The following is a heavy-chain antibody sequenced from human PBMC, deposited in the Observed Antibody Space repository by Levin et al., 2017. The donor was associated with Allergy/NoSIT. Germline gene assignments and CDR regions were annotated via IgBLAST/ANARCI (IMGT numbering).Heavy chain of an antibody. CDR1: GFTFSSYG. J-gene: IGHJ4*02. V-gene: IGHV3-30*18. D-gene: IGHD3-22*01. Sequence: QSGGSLRLSCAASGFTFSSYGMHWVRQAPGKGLEWVAVISYDGSNKYYADSVKGRFTISRDNSKNTLYLQMNSLRAEDTAVYYCAKDLEYYDSSGYCDYWGQGTLVTVSS. CDR3: AKDLEYYDSSGYCDY. CDR2: ISYDGSNK.